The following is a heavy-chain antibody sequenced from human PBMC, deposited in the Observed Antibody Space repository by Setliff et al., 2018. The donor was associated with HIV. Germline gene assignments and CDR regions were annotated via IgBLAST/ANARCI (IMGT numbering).Heavy chain of an antibody. CDR1: GDSISSGSYF. D-gene: IGHD1-1*01. J-gene: IGHJ4*02. CDR2: IYYTGFA. V-gene: IGHV4-39*02. Sequence: TLSLTCSVSGDSISSGSYFWGWIRQTPGKGLEWIGNIYYTGFAYYNPSLKSRVTISLDTSKTHFFLNLTSVTDADTAVYFCTREGRGDPAMATTRIDYWGQGTLVTVSS. CDR3: TREGRGDPAMATTRIDY.